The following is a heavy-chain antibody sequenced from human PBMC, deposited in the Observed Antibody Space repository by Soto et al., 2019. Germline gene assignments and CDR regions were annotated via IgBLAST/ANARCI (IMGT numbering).Heavy chain of an antibody. CDR1: GYTFTGYY. CDR2: INPNSGDT. Sequence: QVQLVQSGAEVKKPGASVKVSCKASGYTFTGYYMHWVRQAPGQGLEWMGWINPNSGDTNYAQKFQGRVTMTRDTSISTAYMELSRLRSDDTAVYYCARDVGTPIVVVMGEDYFDYWGQGTLVTVSS. CDR3: ARDVGTPIVVVMGEDYFDY. J-gene: IGHJ4*02. D-gene: IGHD3-22*01. V-gene: IGHV1-2*02.